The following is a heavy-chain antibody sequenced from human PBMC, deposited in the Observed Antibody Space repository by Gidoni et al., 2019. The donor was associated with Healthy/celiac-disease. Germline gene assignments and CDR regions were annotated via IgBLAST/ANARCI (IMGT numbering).Heavy chain of an antibody. Sequence: QVQLVESGGGVVQPGRSLRLSCAASGFTFSSYGMHWVRQAPGKGLEWVAVISYDGSNKYYADSVKGRFTISRDNSKNTLYLQMNSLRAEDTAVYYCAKDLLNWNYLFYYYYGMDVWGQGTTVTVSS. D-gene: IGHD1-7*01. J-gene: IGHJ6*02. CDR1: GFTFSSYG. V-gene: IGHV3-30*18. CDR2: ISYDGSNK. CDR3: AKDLLNWNYLFYYYYGMDV.